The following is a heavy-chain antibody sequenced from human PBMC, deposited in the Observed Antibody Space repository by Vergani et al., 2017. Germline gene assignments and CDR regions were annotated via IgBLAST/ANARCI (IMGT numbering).Heavy chain of an antibody. Sequence: EVQLLESGGGLVQPGGSLRLSCAASGFTFNSYAMSWVRQAPGKGLEWVSAISGSGGSTYYEDSVKGRFTISRDNSKNTLYLQMNSLRAEDTAVYYCAKDEEDLVGATYYFDYWGQGTLVTVSS. J-gene: IGHJ4*02. CDR2: ISGSGGST. CDR3: AKDEEDLVGATYYFDY. CDR1: GFTFNSYA. D-gene: IGHD1-26*01. V-gene: IGHV3-23*01.